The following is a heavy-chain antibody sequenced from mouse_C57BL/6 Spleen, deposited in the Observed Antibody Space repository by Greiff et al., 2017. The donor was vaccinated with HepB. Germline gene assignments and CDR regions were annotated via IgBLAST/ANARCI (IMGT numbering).Heavy chain of an antibody. CDR2: IYPGDGDT. CDR3: ARSSGGY. CDR1: GYAFSSSW. Sequence: VQLQQSGPELVKPGASVKISCKASGYAFSSSWMNWVKQRPGKGLEWIGRIYPGDGDTNYNGKFKGKATLTADKSSSTAYMQLSSLTSEDSAVYFCARSSGGYWGQGTTLTVSS. J-gene: IGHJ2*01. V-gene: IGHV1-82*01.